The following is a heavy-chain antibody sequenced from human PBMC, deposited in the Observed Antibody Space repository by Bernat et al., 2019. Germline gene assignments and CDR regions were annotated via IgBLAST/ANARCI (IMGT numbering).Heavy chain of an antibody. Sequence: EVQLLESGGGLVQPGGSLRLSWAASGFTSSSYAMSWVRQAPGKGLEWVSAISGSGGSTYYADSVKGRFTISRDNSKNTLYLQMNSLRAEDKAVYYCAKDGTYYYDSSGYYYFDYWGQGTLVTVSS. V-gene: IGHV3-23*01. CDR3: AKDGTYYYDSSGYYYFDY. J-gene: IGHJ4*02. D-gene: IGHD3-22*01. CDR1: GFTSSSYA. CDR2: ISGSGGST.